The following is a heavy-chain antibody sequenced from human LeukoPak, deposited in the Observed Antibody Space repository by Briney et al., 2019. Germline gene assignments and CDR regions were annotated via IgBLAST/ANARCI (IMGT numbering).Heavy chain of an antibody. D-gene: IGHD3-16*02. J-gene: IGHJ4*02. Sequence: DSVKGRFTISRDNSKNTLYLQMYRLRAEDTAVYYCARLYYDYVWGSYPYDYWGQGTLVTVSS. V-gene: IGHV3-30*01. CDR3: ARLYYDYVWGSYPYDY.